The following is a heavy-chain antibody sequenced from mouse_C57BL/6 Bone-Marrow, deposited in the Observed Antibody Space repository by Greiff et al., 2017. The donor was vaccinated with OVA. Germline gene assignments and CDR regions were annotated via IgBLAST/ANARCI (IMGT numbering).Heavy chain of an antibody. CDR1: GYTFTSYG. V-gene: IGHV1-81*01. D-gene: IGHD1-1*01. Sequence: QVQLQQSGAELARPGASVKLSCTASGYTFTSYGISWVKQRPGQGLEWIGEIYPRSGNTYYTEKFKGKATLTAAKSSSTAYMELRSLTSEDSAVYCCSIITYWDFDVWGTGTTVTVSA. CDR2: IYPRSGNT. J-gene: IGHJ1*03. CDR3: SIITYWDFDV.